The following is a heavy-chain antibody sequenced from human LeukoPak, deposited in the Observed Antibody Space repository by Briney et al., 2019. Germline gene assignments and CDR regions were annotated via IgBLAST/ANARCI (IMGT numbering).Heavy chain of an antibody. CDR3: ARSGRIRDSTAPRYYYYMDV. V-gene: IGHV4-34*01. D-gene: IGHD3-9*01. J-gene: IGHJ6*03. Sequence: SETLSLTCAVYGRSFTDYYWSWIRQPPGKGLEWIGEINHSGSTNYNPSLKSRVSMSVDRSKNQFSLKLRSVTAADTATYYCARSGRIRDSTAPRYYYYMDVWDEGTTVTVSS. CDR1: GRSFTDYY. CDR2: INHSGST.